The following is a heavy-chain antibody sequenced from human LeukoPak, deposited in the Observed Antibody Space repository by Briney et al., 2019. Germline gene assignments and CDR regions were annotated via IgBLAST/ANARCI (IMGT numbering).Heavy chain of an antibody. D-gene: IGHD2-21*02. J-gene: IGHJ4*02. CDR3: AKLKGRHLVVVTTTGRYFDY. CDR1: GFTFSTYA. Sequence: GGSLRLSCAASGFTFSTYAMHWVRQAPGKGLEWVAVISYDGSKKYYADSVKGRFTISRDNSKNTLYLQMNSLRAEDTAVYYCAKLKGRHLVVVTTTGRYFDYWGQGTLVTVSS. CDR2: ISYDGSKK. V-gene: IGHV3-30*18.